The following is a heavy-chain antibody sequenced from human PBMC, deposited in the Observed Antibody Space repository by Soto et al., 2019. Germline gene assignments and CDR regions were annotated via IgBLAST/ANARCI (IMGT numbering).Heavy chain of an antibody. V-gene: IGHV3-48*03. Sequence: GGSLRLSCAASGFTFSSYEMNWVRQAPGKGLEWVSYISSSGSTIYYADSVKGRFTISRDNAKNSLYLQMNSLRAEDTAVYYCERGQQWLVPIVDYWGQGTLVNVPQ. D-gene: IGHD6-19*01. J-gene: IGHJ4*02. CDR3: ERGQQWLVPIVDY. CDR1: GFTFSSYE. CDR2: ISSSGSTI.